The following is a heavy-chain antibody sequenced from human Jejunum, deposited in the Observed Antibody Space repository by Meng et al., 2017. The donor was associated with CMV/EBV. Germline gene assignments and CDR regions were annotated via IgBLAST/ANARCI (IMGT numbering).Heavy chain of an antibody. Sequence: ASGFTFTSYSMNWVRQAPGKGLEWVSSISSSSSYIYYADSVKGRFTISRDNAKNSLYLQMNSLRAEDTAVYYCARAGGIYDSPDVWGQGTTVTVSS. D-gene: IGHD3-3*01. CDR2: ISSSSSYI. V-gene: IGHV3-21*01. CDR3: ARAGGIYDSPDV. J-gene: IGHJ6*02. CDR1: GFTFTSYS.